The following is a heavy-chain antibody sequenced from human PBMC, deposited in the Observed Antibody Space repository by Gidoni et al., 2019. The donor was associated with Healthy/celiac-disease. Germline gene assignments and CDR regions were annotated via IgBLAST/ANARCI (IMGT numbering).Heavy chain of an antibody. J-gene: IGHJ4*02. CDR1: GFTFSSYS. CDR2: ISSSSSTI. D-gene: IGHD4-17*01. V-gene: IGHV3-48*04. Sequence: EVQLVESGGGLVQPGGSLRLSCAASGFTFSSYSMNWVRQAPGKGLEWVSYISSSSSTIYYADSVKGRFTISRDNAKNSLYLQMNSLRAEDTAVYYCARDRADYGDYEADYWGQGTLVTVSS. CDR3: ARDRADYGDYEADY.